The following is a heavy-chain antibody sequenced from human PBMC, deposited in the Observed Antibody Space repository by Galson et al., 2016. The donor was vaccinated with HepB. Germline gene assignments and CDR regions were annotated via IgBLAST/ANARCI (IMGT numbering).Heavy chain of an antibody. J-gene: IGHJ5*02. CDR2: ISSTGDSTYYT. Sequence: SLRLSCAASGFTFSNYAMTWVRQAPGKGLEWVSSISSTGDSTYYTYYADSVKGRFTISRDNSKNTLYLQLNSLRAEDTAIYYCTKDQLIVIVPAAGNWFDPWGQGTLVTVSS. CDR3: TKDQLIVIVPAAGNWFDP. CDR1: GFTFSNYA. V-gene: IGHV3-23*01. D-gene: IGHD2-2*01.